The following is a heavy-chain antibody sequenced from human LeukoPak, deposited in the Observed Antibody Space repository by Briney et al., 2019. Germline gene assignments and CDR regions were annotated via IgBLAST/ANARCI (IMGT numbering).Heavy chain of an antibody. V-gene: IGHV3-33*01. CDR2: IWYDGSNI. Sequence: PGRSLRLSCAASGFTFSTYGMHWVRQAPGKGLEWLAVIWYDGSNIYYADSVKGRFAISRDNSKNTLYLLLNSLRAEDTAVYYCVPSSIARLGELSSFDYWGQGTLVTVSS. J-gene: IGHJ4*02. D-gene: IGHD3-16*02. CDR3: VPSSIARLGELSSFDY. CDR1: GFTFSTYG.